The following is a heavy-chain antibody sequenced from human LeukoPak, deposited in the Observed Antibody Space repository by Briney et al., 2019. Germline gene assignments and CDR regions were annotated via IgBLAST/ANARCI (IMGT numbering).Heavy chain of an antibody. CDR2: INYSGST. CDR1: GGSISSSSYY. J-gene: IGHJ4*02. Sequence: SETLSLTCTVSGGSISSSSYYWGWIRQPPGKGLEWIGSINYSGSTYYNPSLKSRVTISVDTSKNQFSLKLSSVTAADTAVYYCARLPSLHERHFDYWGQGTLVTDSS. CDR3: ARLPSLHERHFDY. V-gene: IGHV4-39*01. D-gene: IGHD3-16*02.